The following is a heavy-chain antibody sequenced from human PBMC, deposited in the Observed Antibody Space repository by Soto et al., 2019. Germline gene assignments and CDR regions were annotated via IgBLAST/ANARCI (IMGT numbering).Heavy chain of an antibody. CDR1: GYTFTNYG. Sequence: GASVKVSCKASGYTFTNYGISCVRQAPGQGLEWMGWISAYNGNTNYARELQGRVTMTTDTSTSTAYMELRSLRPDDTAVYYCARVGLYCTSSTCNDYWGQGTPVTVSS. D-gene: IGHD2-2*01. CDR2: ISAYNGNT. CDR3: ARVGLYCTSSTCNDY. J-gene: IGHJ4*02. V-gene: IGHV1-18*01.